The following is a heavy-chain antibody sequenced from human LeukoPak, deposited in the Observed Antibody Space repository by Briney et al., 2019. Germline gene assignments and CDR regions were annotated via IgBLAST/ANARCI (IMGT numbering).Heavy chain of an antibody. V-gene: IGHV3-30*18. CDR3: AKDRTYDYGTYDAFDI. CDR1: GFTFDSYG. Sequence: GRSPRLSCAASGFTFDSYGMHWVRQAPGKGLEWVAVISYDGSNKYYVDSVKGRFTISRDNSKNTLYLQMNSLRPEDTDVYYCAKDRTYDYGTYDAFDIWGPGTMVTVSS. CDR2: ISYDGSNK. J-gene: IGHJ3*02. D-gene: IGHD4-17*01.